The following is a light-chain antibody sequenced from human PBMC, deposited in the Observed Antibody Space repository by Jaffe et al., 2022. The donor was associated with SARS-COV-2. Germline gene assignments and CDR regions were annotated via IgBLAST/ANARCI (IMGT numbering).Light chain of an antibody. J-gene: IGKJ1*01. Sequence: DIQMTQSPSSLSASVGDGVTMTCRASQSIRSYLNWYQQKPGKAPKLLIYAASSLQSGVPSRFSGSGSGTDFTLTISSLQPEDFATYYCQQSYTTPPTFGQGTKVEVK. CDR3: QQSYTTPPT. CDR1: QSIRSY. V-gene: IGKV1-39*01. CDR2: AAS.